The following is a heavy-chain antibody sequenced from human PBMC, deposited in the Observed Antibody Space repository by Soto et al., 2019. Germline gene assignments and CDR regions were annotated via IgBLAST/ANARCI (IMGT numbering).Heavy chain of an antibody. CDR2: IYYSGST. CDR3: ARWWSGSRQGFDP. CDR1: GGSISSGDYY. J-gene: IGHJ5*02. Sequence: QVQLQESGPGLVKPSQTLSLTCTVSGGSISSGDYYWSWIRQHPGKGLEWIGDIYYSGSTYYNPTLKSRVTISVDTSKNQLSLKLSSVTAADAAVYYCARWWSGSRQGFDPWGQGTLVTVSS. D-gene: IGHD3-3*01. V-gene: IGHV4-31*03.